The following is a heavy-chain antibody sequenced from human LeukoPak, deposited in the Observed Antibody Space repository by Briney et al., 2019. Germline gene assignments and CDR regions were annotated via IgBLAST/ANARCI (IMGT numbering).Heavy chain of an antibody. D-gene: IGHD3-16*01. Sequence: ASVKVSCKASGYTFTSYGVSWVRQAPGLGLEWMGWISAYNGNTHYAQKLQGRVTMTTDTSTNTAYMEVRSLRSDDTAVYFCARGAEFDWFDPWGQGTLVTVSS. J-gene: IGHJ5*02. CDR2: ISAYNGNT. CDR3: ARGAEFDWFDP. V-gene: IGHV1-18*01. CDR1: GYTFTSYG.